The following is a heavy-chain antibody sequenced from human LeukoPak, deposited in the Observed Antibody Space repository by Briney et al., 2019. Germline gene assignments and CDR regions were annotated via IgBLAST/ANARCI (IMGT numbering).Heavy chain of an antibody. V-gene: IGHV1-46*01. D-gene: IGHD5-24*01. Sequence: GASVKVSCKASGGTFSSYAISWVRQAPGQGLEWMGIINPSGGSTSYAQKFQGRVTMTRDMSTSTVYMELSSLRSEDTAVYYCARARVSWRDGYNSLLDYYYYYMDVWGKGTTVTVSS. CDR2: INPSGGST. CDR1: GGTFSSYA. J-gene: IGHJ6*03. CDR3: ARARVSWRDGYNSLLDYYYYYMDV.